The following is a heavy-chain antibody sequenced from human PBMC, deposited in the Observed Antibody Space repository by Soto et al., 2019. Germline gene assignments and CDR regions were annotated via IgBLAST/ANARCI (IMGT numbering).Heavy chain of an antibody. CDR1: GYTFTGYY. D-gene: IGHD6-13*01. Sequence: QVQLVQSGAEVKKPGASVKVSCKASGYTFTGYYMHWVRQAPGQGLEWMGWINPNSGGTNYAQKFQGRVTMTRDTSISTAYMELSRLRSDDTAVDYCASRYPIAAAARGWFDPWGQGTRVTVSS. CDR3: ASRYPIAAAARGWFDP. J-gene: IGHJ5*02. CDR2: INPNSGGT. V-gene: IGHV1-2*02.